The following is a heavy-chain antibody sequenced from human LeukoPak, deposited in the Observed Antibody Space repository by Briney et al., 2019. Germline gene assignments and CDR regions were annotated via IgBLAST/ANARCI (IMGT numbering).Heavy chain of an antibody. J-gene: IGHJ6*02. V-gene: IGHV3-53*01. CDR1: GFTVSSNY. CDR2: IYSGGST. CDR3: ARGGYYYYGMDV. Sequence: PGRSLRLSCAASGFTVSSNYMSWVRQAPGKGLECISVIYSGGSTYYADSVKGRFTISRDNSKNTLYLQMNSLRAEDTAVYYCARGGYYYYGMDVWGQGTTVTVSS.